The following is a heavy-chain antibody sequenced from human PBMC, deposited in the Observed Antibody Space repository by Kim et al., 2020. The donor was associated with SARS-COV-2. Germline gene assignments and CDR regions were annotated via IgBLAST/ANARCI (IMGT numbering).Heavy chain of an antibody. CDR3: AKAGYCSSTSCYFRFGAGRDYYYYYMDV. D-gene: IGHD2-2*01. Sequence: SETLSLTCTVSGGSISSSSYYWGWIRQPPGKGLEWIGSIYYSGSTYYNPSLKSRVTISVDTSKNQFSLKLSSVTAADTAVYYCAKAGYCSSTSCYFRFGAGRDYYYYYMDVWGKGTTVTVSS. CDR2: IYYSGST. CDR1: GGSISSSSYY. J-gene: IGHJ6*03. V-gene: IGHV4-39*01.